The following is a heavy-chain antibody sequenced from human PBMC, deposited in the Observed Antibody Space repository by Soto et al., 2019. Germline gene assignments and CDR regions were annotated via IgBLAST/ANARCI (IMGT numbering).Heavy chain of an antibody. Sequence: QVQLVQSGAEVKKPGSSVKVSCKASADTFTGYTVTWVRQAPGQGLEWVGRVIPILGASNFAQKFQGRVTISADNSTDTAYMVLTGLTSEDTAVYYCASSRGSYYSNFDSWGQGTLVTVSS. CDR2: VIPILGAS. CDR3: ASSRGSYYSNFDS. CDR1: ADTFTGYT. J-gene: IGHJ4*02. D-gene: IGHD3-10*01. V-gene: IGHV1-69*08.